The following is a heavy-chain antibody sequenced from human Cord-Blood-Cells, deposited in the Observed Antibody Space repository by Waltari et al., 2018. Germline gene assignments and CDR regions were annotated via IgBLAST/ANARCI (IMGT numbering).Heavy chain of an antibody. V-gene: IGHV3-30*04. J-gene: IGHJ4*02. CDR2: ISYDGSNK. Sequence: QVQLVESGGGVVQPGRSLRLSCAASGVTFSSYAMHWVRQAPGKGVEWVAVISYDGSNKYSADSVKGRFTISRDNSKNTLYLQMNSLRAEDTAVYYCARAPGSYFDYWGQGTLVTVSS. CDR3: ARAPGSYFDY. D-gene: IGHD3-10*01. CDR1: GVTFSSYA.